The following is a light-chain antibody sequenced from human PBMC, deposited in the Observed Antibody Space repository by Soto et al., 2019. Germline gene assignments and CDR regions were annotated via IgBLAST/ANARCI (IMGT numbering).Light chain of an antibody. Sequence: EIVLTQSPVTLSLSPGERATLSCRASQSVDSYLAWYQQKPGQAPRLLIYEASNGASGIPARFSGSGSGTDFTLTISSLEPEDFAVYYCQQRSNWPLTFGGGTKVEIK. J-gene: IGKJ4*01. V-gene: IGKV3-11*01. CDR3: QQRSNWPLT. CDR2: EAS. CDR1: QSVDSY.